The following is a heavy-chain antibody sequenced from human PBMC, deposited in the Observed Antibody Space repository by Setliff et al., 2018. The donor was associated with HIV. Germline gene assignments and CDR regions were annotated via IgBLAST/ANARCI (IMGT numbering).Heavy chain of an antibody. CDR2: IKSKTDGETE. CDR3: TTAVAQNWYGSGNENY. CDR1: GFTFTNAW. D-gene: IGHD3-10*01. V-gene: IGHV3-15*01. J-gene: IGHJ4*02. Sequence: PGGSLRLSCAASGFTFTNAWMRWVRQAPGKGLEGVGRIKSKTDGETEDYAAPLKGRFTISRDDSRSTLYLQMNLLIPEDTALYYCTTAVAQNWYGSGNENYWGQGTLVTVS.